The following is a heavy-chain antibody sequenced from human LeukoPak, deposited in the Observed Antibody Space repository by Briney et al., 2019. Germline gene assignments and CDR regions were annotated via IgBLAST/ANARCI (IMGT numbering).Heavy chain of an antibody. CDR1: GFTFSSYA. CDR2: ITGSGGST. Sequence: GGSLRLSCAASGFTFSSYAMSWVRQAPGKGLEWVSAITGSGGSTYYADSVKGRFTISRDNSKNTLYLQMNSLRAEDTAVYYCAKDKSGPVTIFGVVIIAPFDYWGQGTLVTVPS. J-gene: IGHJ4*02. CDR3: AKDKSGPVTIFGVVIIAPFDY. V-gene: IGHV3-23*01. D-gene: IGHD3-3*01.